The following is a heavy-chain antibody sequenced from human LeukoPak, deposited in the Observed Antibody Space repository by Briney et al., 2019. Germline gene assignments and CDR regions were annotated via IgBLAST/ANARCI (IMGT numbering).Heavy chain of an antibody. D-gene: IGHD4-11*01. CDR2: ISYDGSNK. CDR3: AKVGLPVTTILDYFDY. J-gene: IGHJ4*02. CDR1: GFTFSSYG. V-gene: IGHV3-30*18. Sequence: TGGSLRLSCAASGFTFSSYGMHWVRQAPGKGLEWVALISYDGSNKYYADSVKGRFTISRDNSKNTLYLQMNSLRAEDTAVYYCAKVGLPVTTILDYFDYWGQGTLVTVSS.